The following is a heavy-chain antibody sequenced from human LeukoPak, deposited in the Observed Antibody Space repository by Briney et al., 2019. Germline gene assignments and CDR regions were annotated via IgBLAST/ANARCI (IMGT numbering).Heavy chain of an antibody. CDR1: GFTFSDHY. D-gene: IGHD2-15*01. V-gene: IGHV3-11*04. CDR2: ISSSGSPI. CDR3: ARDRWELRLLFDY. Sequence: PGGSLRLSCAASGFTFSDHYMSWIRQAPGKGLELVSYISSSGSPIYYADSVKGQFTVSRDNAKKSLYLQMNNLRAEDTAVYFCARDRWELRLLFDYWGQGSLVTVSS. J-gene: IGHJ4*02.